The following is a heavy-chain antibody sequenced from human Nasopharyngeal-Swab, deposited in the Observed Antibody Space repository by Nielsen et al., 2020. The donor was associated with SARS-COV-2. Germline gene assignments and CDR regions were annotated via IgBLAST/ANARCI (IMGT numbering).Heavy chain of an antibody. Sequence: GGSLRLSCTASGFTFSSYAMSWVRQAPGQGLEWVSEISGSGGSTYYAESVKGRFTISRDNSKNTLYLQMSSLRAEDTAIYYCAKDLGVESPLWFDYWGQGTLLTVSS. J-gene: IGHJ4*02. CDR2: ISGSGGST. V-gene: IGHV3-23*01. CDR3: AKDLGVESPLWFDY. D-gene: IGHD4-23*01. CDR1: GFTFSSYA.